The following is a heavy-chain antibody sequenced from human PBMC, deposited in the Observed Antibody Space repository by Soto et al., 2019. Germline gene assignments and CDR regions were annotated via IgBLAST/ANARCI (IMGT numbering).Heavy chain of an antibody. V-gene: IGHV1-2*02. Sequence: ASVKVSCKASGYTFTGYYMHWVRQAPGQGLEWMGWINPNSGVTNYAQKFQGRVTMTRDTSISSAYMELSRLRSDDTAVYYCARGVAMKLVVHWDASDKYYFDSWGQGTLVTVSS. CDR3: ARGVAMKLVVHWDASDKYYFDS. CDR1: GYTFTGYY. D-gene: IGHD3-22*01. CDR2: INPNSGVT. J-gene: IGHJ4*02.